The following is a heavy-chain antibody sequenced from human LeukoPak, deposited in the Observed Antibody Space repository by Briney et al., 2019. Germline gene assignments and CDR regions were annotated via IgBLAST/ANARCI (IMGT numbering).Heavy chain of an antibody. V-gene: IGHV4-4*07. CDR2: IYSSGST. CDR3: ATYASTAFDI. D-gene: IGHD2-2*01. J-gene: IGHJ3*02. CDR1: GGSISSYY. Sequence: PSETLTLTCTASGGSISSYYWIWIRQPAGKGLEWVGRIYSSGSTNYNPSLKSRVTISVDTSKNHFSLQLSSVTAADTAVYYCATYASTAFDIGGQGTMVTVSS.